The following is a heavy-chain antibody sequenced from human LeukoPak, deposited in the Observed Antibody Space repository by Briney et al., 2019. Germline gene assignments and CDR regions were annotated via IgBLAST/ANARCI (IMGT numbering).Heavy chain of an antibody. CDR1: GYSISSGYY. D-gene: IGHD5-12*01. Sequence: SETLSHTCTVSGYSISSGYYWGWIRQPPGKGLEWIGSIYHSGTTYYNPSLKSRVTISVDTSKNQFSLRLSSVTAADTAVYYCARGTSTIVATFSYWGQGTLVTVSS. CDR2: IYHSGTT. J-gene: IGHJ4*02. CDR3: ARGTSTIVATFSY. V-gene: IGHV4-38-2*02.